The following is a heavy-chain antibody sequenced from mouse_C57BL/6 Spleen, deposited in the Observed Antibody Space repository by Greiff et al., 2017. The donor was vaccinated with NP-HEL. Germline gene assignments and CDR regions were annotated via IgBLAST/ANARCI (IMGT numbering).Heavy chain of an antibody. V-gene: IGHV5-17*01. D-gene: IGHD2-3*01. CDR1: GFTFSDYG. CDR2: ISSGSSTI. J-gene: IGHJ4*01. Sequence: EVKVEESGGGLVKPGGSLKLSCAASGFTFSDYGMHWVRQAPEKGLEWVAYISSGSSTIYYADTVKGRFTISRDNAKNTLFLQMTSLRSEDTAMYYCARPHDGPYAMDYWGQGTSVTVSS. CDR3: ARPHDGPYAMDY.